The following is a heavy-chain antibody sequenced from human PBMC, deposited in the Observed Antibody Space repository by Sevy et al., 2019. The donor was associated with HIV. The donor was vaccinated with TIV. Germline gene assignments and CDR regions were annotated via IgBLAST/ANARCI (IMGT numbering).Heavy chain of an antibody. CDR1: GFTFSSYA. Sequence: GGSLRLSRAASGFTFSSYAMSWARQAPGKGLEWVSAISGSGGSTYYADSVKGRFTISRDNSKNTLYLQMNSLRAEDTAVYYCAKDRGAAGRNWFDPWGQGTLVTVSS. CDR2: ISGSGGST. J-gene: IGHJ5*02. D-gene: IGHD6-13*01. CDR3: AKDRGAAGRNWFDP. V-gene: IGHV3-23*01.